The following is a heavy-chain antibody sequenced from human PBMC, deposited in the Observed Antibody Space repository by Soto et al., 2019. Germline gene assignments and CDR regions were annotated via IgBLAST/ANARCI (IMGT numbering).Heavy chain of an antibody. CDR2: ISSSSSYI. J-gene: IGHJ4*02. CDR3: ARVTSSGWYVSF. CDR1: GFTFSSYS. D-gene: IGHD6-19*01. V-gene: IGHV3-21*01. Sequence: GGSLRLSCAASGFTFSSYSINWARQAPGKGLEWVSSISSSSSYIYYADSVKGRFTISRDNAKNSLYLQMNSLRAEDTAVYYCARVTSSGWYVSFWGQGTLVTVSS.